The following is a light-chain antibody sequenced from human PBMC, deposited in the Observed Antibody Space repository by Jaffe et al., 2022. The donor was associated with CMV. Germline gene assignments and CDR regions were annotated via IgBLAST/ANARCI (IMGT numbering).Light chain of an antibody. V-gene: IGKV1-5*03. Sequence: DIQMTQSPSTLSASVGDRVTITCRASQSISTLLAWYQQKPGKAPSILIYQASSLESGVPSRFSGSGSGTEFTLTISSLQPDDFATYFCQQYHGVPFTFGPGTKVDVK. CDR3: QQYHGVPFT. J-gene: IGKJ3*01. CDR2: QAS. CDR1: QSISTL.